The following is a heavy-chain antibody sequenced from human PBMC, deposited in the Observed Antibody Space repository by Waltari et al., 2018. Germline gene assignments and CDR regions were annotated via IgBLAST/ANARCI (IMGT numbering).Heavy chain of an antibody. CDR1: GYSFGGYY. J-gene: IGHJ4*02. CDR3: ARGLGGSSPFDY. Sequence: QVHLVQSGAEVKTSGASVKVSCKASGYSFGGYYLSWVRQAPGQGLEWMGWINPTNGVTNYAQKFQGRVTMTRDTSINSVYMDLSRLRSDDTAVYFCARGLGGSSPFDYWGRGTLVTVSS. V-gene: IGHV1-2*02. D-gene: IGHD3-16*01. CDR2: INPTNGVT.